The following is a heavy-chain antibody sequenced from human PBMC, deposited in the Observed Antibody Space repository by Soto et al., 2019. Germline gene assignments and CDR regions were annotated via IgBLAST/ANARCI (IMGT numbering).Heavy chain of an antibody. Sequence: GGSLRLSCAASGFTFNRYSMNWVRQAPGKGLEWVSSVTSSSSSMLYADSVKGRFTISRDDAKDSLFLQMNSLRADDTAVYYCAKGLSSGWYDYWGQGTLVTVSS. CDR1: GFTFNRYS. J-gene: IGHJ4*02. CDR3: AKGLSSGWYDY. D-gene: IGHD6-19*01. V-gene: IGHV3-21*01. CDR2: VTSSSSSM.